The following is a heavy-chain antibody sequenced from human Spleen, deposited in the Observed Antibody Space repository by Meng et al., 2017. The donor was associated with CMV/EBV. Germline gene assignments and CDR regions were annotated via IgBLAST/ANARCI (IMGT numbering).Heavy chain of an antibody. V-gene: IGHV4-34*01. CDR2: INNSEYT. CDR3: ARGYDFWSGYYKTYYYYGMDV. J-gene: IGHJ6*02. D-gene: IGHD3-3*01. CDR1: GGSFSTHY. Sequence: SETLSLTCTVYGGSFSTHYWGWIRQPPGKGLEWIGDINNSEYTNSNPSLKSRVTMSVDASKTHFSLSLSSVTAADTAVYYCARGYDFWSGYYKTYYYYGMDVWGQGTTVTVSS.